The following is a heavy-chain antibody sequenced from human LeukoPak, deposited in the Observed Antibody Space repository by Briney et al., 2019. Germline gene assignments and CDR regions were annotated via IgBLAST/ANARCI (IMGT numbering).Heavy chain of an antibody. CDR1: GFTFDDYG. CDR3: ARDPYSGSYGDYYYYYMDV. J-gene: IGHJ6*03. CDR2: INWNGGST. V-gene: IGHV3-20*04. Sequence: GGSLRLSCAASGFTFDDYGMSWVRQAPGKGLEWVSGINWNGGSTGYADSVKGRFTISRDNARNSLYLQMDSLRAEDTAVYYCARDPYSGSYGDYYYYYMDVWGKGTTVTISS. D-gene: IGHD1-26*01.